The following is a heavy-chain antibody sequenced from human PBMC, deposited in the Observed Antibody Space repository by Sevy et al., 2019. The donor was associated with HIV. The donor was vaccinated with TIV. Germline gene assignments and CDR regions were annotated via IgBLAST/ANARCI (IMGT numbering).Heavy chain of an antibody. Sequence: GGSLRLSCAASGFTFSSYGMHWVRQAPGKGLEWVAFIRYDGSNKYYADSVKGRFTISRDNSKNTLYLQMNSLRAEDTAVYYCAKDRRPYCSSTSCYLDYWGQGTLVTVSS. D-gene: IGHD2-2*01. CDR1: GFTFSSYG. CDR2: IRYDGSNK. V-gene: IGHV3-30*02. J-gene: IGHJ4*02. CDR3: AKDRRPYCSSTSCYLDY.